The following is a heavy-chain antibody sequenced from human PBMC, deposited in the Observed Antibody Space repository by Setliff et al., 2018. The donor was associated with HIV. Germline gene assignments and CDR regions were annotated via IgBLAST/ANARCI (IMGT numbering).Heavy chain of an antibody. CDR3: ARQLSNSLDF. CDR2: ISPRNGDT. CDR1: GYSFTDFF. D-gene: IGHD7-27*01. V-gene: IGHV1-2*02. Sequence: VASVKVSCKASGYSFTDFFIHWVRQAPGQGLEWMGWISPRNGDTRITKTFRGRVTMTRDTSLNTASVEVSGLRSDDTAVYFCARQLSNSLDFWGQGTLVTVS. J-gene: IGHJ4*02.